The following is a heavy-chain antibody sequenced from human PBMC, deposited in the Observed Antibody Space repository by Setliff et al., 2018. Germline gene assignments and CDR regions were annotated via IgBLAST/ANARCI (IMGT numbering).Heavy chain of an antibody. CDR2: INQDGSGK. J-gene: IGHJ4*02. Sequence: GGSLRLSCAASGFTFSSFWMSWVRQSPGKGLEWVANINQDGSGKYYVDSVKGRFTMTTDTSTSIVYMELRVLRSEDTAVYYCARDVTGSHSGRLDSWGQGTLVTVSS. CDR1: GFTFSSFW. D-gene: IGHD1-26*01. V-gene: IGHV3-7*03. CDR3: ARDVTGSHSGRLDS.